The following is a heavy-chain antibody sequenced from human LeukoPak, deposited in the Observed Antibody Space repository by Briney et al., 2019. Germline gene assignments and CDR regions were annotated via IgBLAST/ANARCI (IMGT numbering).Heavy chain of an antibody. CDR2: IYTSGST. CDR3: ARGYGDRGWFDP. V-gene: IGHV4-61*02. J-gene: IGHJ5*02. D-gene: IGHD4-17*01. CDR1: GGSISSGSYY. Sequence: SETLSLTCTVSGGSISSGSYYWSWIRQPAGKGLEWIGRIYTSGSTNYNPSLKSRVTISVDTSKNQFSLKLSSVTAADTAVYYCARGYGDRGWFDPWGQGTLVTVSS.